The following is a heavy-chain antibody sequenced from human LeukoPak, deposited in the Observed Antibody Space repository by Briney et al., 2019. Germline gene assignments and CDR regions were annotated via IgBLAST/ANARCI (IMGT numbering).Heavy chain of an antibody. CDR1: GGSISSYY. V-gene: IGHV4-4*07. D-gene: IGHD3-3*01. CDR2: IYTSGST. Sequence: SETLSLTCTVSGGSISSYYWSWIRQPAGKGLEWIGRIYTSGSTNYNPSLKSRVTMSVDTSKNQFSLKLSSVTAADTAVYYRARENAGRQLLVLVSTDFWFDPWGQGTLVTVSS. J-gene: IGHJ5*02. CDR3: ARENAGRQLLVLVSTDFWFDP.